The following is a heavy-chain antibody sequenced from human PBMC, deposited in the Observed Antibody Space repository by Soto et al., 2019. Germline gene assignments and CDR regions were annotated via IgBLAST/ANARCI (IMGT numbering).Heavy chain of an antibody. Sequence: QVQLQESGPGLVKPSQTLSLTCTVSGDSISSGGYYWTWIRQHPGKALEWIGYIYHSGSTYYNPSLESRVSISLYTSNNQFSLKLSSLTAAETAVYYCARDSIAHRKTYGSYWYFEVWGRCTLVTVSS. CDR3: ARDSIAHRKTYGSYWYFEV. CDR1: GDSISSGGYY. CDR2: IYHSGST. D-gene: IGHD3-10*01. J-gene: IGHJ2*01. V-gene: IGHV4-31*03.